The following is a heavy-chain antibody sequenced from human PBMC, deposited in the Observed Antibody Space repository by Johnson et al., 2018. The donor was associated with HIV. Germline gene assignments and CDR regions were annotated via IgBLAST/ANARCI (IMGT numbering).Heavy chain of an antibody. CDR3: ARDGRDMVTRGSFDV. D-gene: IGHD5-18*01. CDR1: GFTFSSYW. V-gene: IGHV3-74*01. CDR2: INSDGSST. J-gene: IGHJ3*01. Sequence: EQLVESGGGLVQPGGSLRLSCAASGFTFSSYWMHWVRQAPGKGLVWVSRINSDGSSTSYADSVQGRFTISRDNSKNTLTLQMNSLRPEDTAVYYCARDGRDMVTRGSFDVWGQGTVVTVSS.